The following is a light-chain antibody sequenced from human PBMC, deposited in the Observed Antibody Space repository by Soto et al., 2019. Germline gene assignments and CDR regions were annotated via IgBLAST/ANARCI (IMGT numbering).Light chain of an antibody. CDR2: EVS. J-gene: IGLJ2*01. Sequence: QSALTQPASVSGSPGQSITISCTGTSSDVAGYNYVSWYQQHPGKAPKLMIYEVSNRPSGVSNRFSGSKSGNTASLTISGLQAEDEAAYYCSSYRSTTTDVVFGGGTQLTVL. CDR1: SSDVAGYNY. V-gene: IGLV2-14*01. CDR3: SSYRSTTTDVV.